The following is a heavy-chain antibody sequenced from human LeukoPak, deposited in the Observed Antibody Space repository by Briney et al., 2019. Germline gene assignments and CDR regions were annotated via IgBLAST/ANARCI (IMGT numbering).Heavy chain of an antibody. J-gene: IGHJ4*02. CDR1: GFTFSSYA. CDR2: ISYDGSNK. CDR3: ARGRQQWLPRGYFDY. V-gene: IGHV3-30-3*01. Sequence: PGGSLRLSCAASGFTFSSYAMHWVRQAPGKGLEWVAVISYDGSNKHYADSVKGRFTISRDNSKNTLYLQMNSLRAEDTAVYYCARGRQQWLPRGYFDYWGQGTLVTVSS. D-gene: IGHD6-19*01.